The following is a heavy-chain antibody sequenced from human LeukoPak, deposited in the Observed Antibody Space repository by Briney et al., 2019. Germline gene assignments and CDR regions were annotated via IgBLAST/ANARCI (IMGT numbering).Heavy chain of an antibody. J-gene: IGHJ4*02. CDR1: GFTFTAYN. CDR3: ARIVGAGDYYDSSGYYPLYYFDY. V-gene: IGHV3-21*04. CDR2: ISSTGTYL. D-gene: IGHD3-22*01. Sequence: GGSLRLSCAASGFTFTAYNMNWVRQAPGKGLEWVSSISSTGTYLYYADSVKGRFTISRDKNSLYLRMNSLRVEDTALYYCARIVGAGDYYDSSGYYPLYYFDYWGQGTLVTVSS.